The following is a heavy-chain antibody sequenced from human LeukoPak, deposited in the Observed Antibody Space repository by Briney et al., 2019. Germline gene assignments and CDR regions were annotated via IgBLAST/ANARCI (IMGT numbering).Heavy chain of an antibody. V-gene: IGHV3-74*01. Sequence: PGGSLRLSCTASGLFFSDSVMSWVRQAPGKGLVWVSRINSDGSSTSYADSVKGRFTISRDNAKNTLYLQMNSLRAEDTAVYYCARDTFGVVIWGQGTLVTVSS. CDR1: GLFFSDSV. CDR3: ARDTFGVVI. CDR2: INSDGSST. J-gene: IGHJ4*02. D-gene: IGHD3-3*01.